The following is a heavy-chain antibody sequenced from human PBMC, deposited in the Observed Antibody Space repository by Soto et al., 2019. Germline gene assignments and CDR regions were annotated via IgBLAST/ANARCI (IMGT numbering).Heavy chain of an antibody. CDR1: GGTFSSYA. D-gene: IGHD3-22*01. CDR3: ARDDSSGYYPSDAFDI. CDR2: IIPIFCTA. J-gene: IGHJ3*02. Sequence: QVQLVQSGAEVKKPGSSVKVSCKASGGTFSSYAISWVRQAPGQGLDWMGGIIPIFCTANYAQKFQGRVTITADESTSTAYMELSSLRSEDTAVYYCARDDSSGYYPSDAFDIWGQGTMVTVSS. V-gene: IGHV1-69*12.